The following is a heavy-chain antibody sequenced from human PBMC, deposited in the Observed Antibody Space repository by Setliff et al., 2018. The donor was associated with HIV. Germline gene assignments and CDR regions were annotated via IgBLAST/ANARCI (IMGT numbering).Heavy chain of an antibody. D-gene: IGHD2-8*01. Sequence: PGGSLRLSCAASGFTLSTNGMHWVRQAPGKGLEWVAIIWSDGRNEYYADSVKGRFTISRDTDKNTVHLQMNSLRPEDTAVYYCARPLLRTNTVYGILGNWFDSWGRGTLVTVSS. V-gene: IGHV3-30*02. CDR2: IWSDGRNE. CDR3: ARPLLRTNTVYGILGNWFDS. CDR1: GFTLSTNG. J-gene: IGHJ5*01.